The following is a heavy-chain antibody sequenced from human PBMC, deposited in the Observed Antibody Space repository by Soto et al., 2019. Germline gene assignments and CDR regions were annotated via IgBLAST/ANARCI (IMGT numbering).Heavy chain of an antibody. CDR1: GFTFSTSA. Sequence: EVLLLESGGVLVQPGGSLRLSCAASGFTFSTSAMSWVRQAPGMGLEWVSGISGSGASTYYADSVKGRFTISRDDVKTTLSLQMNSLRAEDTALYYCAKGKSSVYGACDMWGQGTMVTVSS. CDR2: ISGSGAST. CDR3: AKGKSSVYGACDM. D-gene: IGHD3-22*01. V-gene: IGHV3-23*01. J-gene: IGHJ3*02.